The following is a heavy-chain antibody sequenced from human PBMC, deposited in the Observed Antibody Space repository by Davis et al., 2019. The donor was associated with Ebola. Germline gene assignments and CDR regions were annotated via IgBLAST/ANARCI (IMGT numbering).Heavy chain of an antibody. CDR3: ARYRTYSSSPYYYYYYGMDV. CDR1: GYTFTSYA. J-gene: IGHJ6*02. CDR2: INAGNGNT. Sequence: AASVKVSCKASGYTFTSYAMHWVRQAPGQRLEWMGWINAGNGNTKYSQKFQGRVTMTTDTSTSTAYMELRSLRSDDTAVYYCARYRTYSSSPYYYYYYGMDVWGQGTTVTVSS. V-gene: IGHV1-3*01. D-gene: IGHD6-6*01.